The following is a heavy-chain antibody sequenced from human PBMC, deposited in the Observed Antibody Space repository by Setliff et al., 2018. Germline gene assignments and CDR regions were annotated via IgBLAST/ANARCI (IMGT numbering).Heavy chain of an antibody. J-gene: IGHJ3*02. D-gene: IGHD2-15*01. V-gene: IGHV1-18*01. CDR1: GYMSTSSG. CDR3: ALTTLSLCSGGTCPNAFDI. CDR2: ISGFNGVT. Sequence: ASVKVSCKASGYMSTSSGINWVRQAPGQGLEWMGWISGFNGVTKYAQKLQGRVTLATDTSTNMAYLELSSLRSDDTAVHFCALTTLSLCSGGTCPNAFDIWGQGTMVTVSS.